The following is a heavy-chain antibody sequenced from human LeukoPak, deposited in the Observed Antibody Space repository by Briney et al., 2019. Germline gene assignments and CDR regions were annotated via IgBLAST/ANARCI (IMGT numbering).Heavy chain of an antibody. Sequence: PGGSLRLSCAASGFTFSSFGMLWARQAPGKALEWVAVISYDATNEYYAGSVKGLFTISRDNFENTLYLQMNSLRTEDTAVYYCARRALTSFDIWGQGTMVTVSS. D-gene: IGHD2/OR15-2a*01. CDR2: ISYDATNE. CDR1: GFTFSSFG. V-gene: IGHV3-30*03. J-gene: IGHJ3*02. CDR3: ARRALTSFDI.